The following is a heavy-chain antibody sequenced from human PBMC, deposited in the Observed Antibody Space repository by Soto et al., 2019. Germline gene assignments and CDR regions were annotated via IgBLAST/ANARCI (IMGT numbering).Heavy chain of an antibody. J-gene: IGHJ6*02. Sequence: EVQLVESGGGLVQPGGSLRLSCAASGFTFSSYTMNWVRQAPGKGLEWVSYISSSSNTIYYADSVKGRFTISRDNAKNSLYLQMNSLRDEDTAVYYCATESVDTAMEHRISMDVWGQGTTVTVSS. CDR3: ATESVDTAMEHRISMDV. CDR1: GFTFSSYT. CDR2: ISSSSNTI. D-gene: IGHD5-18*01. V-gene: IGHV3-48*02.